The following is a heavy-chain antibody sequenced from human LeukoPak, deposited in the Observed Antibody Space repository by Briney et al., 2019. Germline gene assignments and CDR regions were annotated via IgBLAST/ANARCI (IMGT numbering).Heavy chain of an antibody. V-gene: IGHV4-39*07. D-gene: IGHD2-2*01. Sequence: SETLSLTCTVSGGSISSSSYYWGWIRQPPGKGLEWIGSIYYSGSTYYNPSLKSRVTISVDTSKNQFSLKLSSVTAADTAVYYCARVSARDRQLLSVEREYYFDYWGQGTLVTVSS. CDR1: GGSISSSSYY. CDR3: ARVSARDRQLLSVEREYYFDY. CDR2: IYYSGST. J-gene: IGHJ4*02.